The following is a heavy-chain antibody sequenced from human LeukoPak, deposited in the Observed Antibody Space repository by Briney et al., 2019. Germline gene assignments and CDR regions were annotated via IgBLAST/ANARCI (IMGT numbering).Heavy chain of an antibody. Sequence: ASVKVSCKASGYTFTGYYMHWVRQAPGQGLEWMGWINPNSGGTNYAQKFQGWVTMTRDTSISTAYMELSRLRSDDTAVYYCARGVVVAAPYYYYGMDVWGQGTTVTVSS. V-gene: IGHV1-2*04. D-gene: IGHD2-15*01. CDR2: INPNSGGT. CDR3: ARGVVVAAPYYYYGMDV. CDR1: GYTFTGYY. J-gene: IGHJ6*02.